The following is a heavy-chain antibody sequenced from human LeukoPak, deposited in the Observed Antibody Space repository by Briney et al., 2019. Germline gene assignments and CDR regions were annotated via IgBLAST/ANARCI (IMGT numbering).Heavy chain of an antibody. Sequence: ASVKVSCKASGYTFTSYYMHWVRQAPGQGLEWMGIINPSGGSTSYAQKFRGRVTMTRDTSTSTVYMELSSLRSEDTAVYYCARVGAAMVHFDYWGQGTLVTVSS. D-gene: IGHD5-18*01. V-gene: IGHV1-46*01. J-gene: IGHJ4*02. CDR2: INPSGGST. CDR1: GYTFTSYY. CDR3: ARVGAAMVHFDY.